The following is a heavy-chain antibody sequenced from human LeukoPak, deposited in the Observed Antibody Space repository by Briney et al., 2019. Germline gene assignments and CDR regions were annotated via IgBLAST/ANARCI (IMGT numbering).Heavy chain of an antibody. CDR3: ARVKSYYYDTSDKDAFDV. CDR2: INPRGGST. J-gene: IGHJ3*01. D-gene: IGHD3-22*01. Sequence: ASVKVSCKASGYTFTGYYMHWVRQAPGQGLEWMGIINPRGGSTSYTQKFQGRVTMTRDTSTSTAYMELSSLRSEDTAVYYCARVKSYYYDTSDKDAFDVWGQGTMVTVSS. CDR1: GYTFTGYY. V-gene: IGHV1-46*01.